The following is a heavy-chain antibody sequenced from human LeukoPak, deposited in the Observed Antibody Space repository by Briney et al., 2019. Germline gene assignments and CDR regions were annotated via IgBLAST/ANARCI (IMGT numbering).Heavy chain of an antibody. V-gene: IGHV3-30*03. CDR3: ARPHGWRLLQNYFDY. J-gene: IGHJ4*02. Sequence: PGGSLRLSCAASGFTFSDYYMSWIRQAPGKGLECVAVISYDGSNKYYADSVKGRFTISRDNSKNTLYLQMNSLRAEDTAVYYCARPHGWRLLQNYFDYWGQGTLVTVSS. D-gene: IGHD3-22*01. CDR1: GFTFSDYY. CDR2: ISYDGSNK.